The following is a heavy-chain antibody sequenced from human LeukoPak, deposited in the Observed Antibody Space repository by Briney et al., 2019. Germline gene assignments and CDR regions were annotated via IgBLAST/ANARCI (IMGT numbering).Heavy chain of an antibody. CDR2: ISSDGDNT. CDR1: GFIFSNYG. CDR3: VRATYSRDWYFDP. Sequence: GGSLRLSCSASGFIFSNYGMYWVRQAPGKGLEFVSAISSDGDNTFYADSVKGRFTTSRDNSKNTLYLQTSSLRGEDTAVYYCVRATYSRDWYFDPWGRGTLVTVSS. D-gene: IGHD1-26*01. V-gene: IGHV3-64D*06. J-gene: IGHJ2*01.